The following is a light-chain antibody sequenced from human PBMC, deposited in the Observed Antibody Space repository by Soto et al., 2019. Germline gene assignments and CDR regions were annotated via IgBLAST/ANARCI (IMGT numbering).Light chain of an antibody. CDR2: GTS. CDR1: QSVGSTN. V-gene: IGKV3-20*01. J-gene: IGKJ1*01. CDR3: QQYDNSRWT. Sequence: EIVLTQSLSTLYLSPGERATLSCGTSQSVGSTNLAWYQQKPGQAPRLLIYGTSSRPIGIPDRFSGSGSGTDITLTISRLEPEDFAVYYGQQYDNSRWTFGQGTRVEIK.